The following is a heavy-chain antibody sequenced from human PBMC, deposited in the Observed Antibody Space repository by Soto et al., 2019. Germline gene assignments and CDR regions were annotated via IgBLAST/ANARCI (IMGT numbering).Heavy chain of an antibody. Sequence: PGGFLRLSCAASGFTFSSYSMNWVRQAPGKGLEWVSSISSSSSYIYYADSVKGRFTISRDNAKNSLYLQMNSLRAEDTAVYYCASRTRSEGYWGQGTLVTVSS. J-gene: IGHJ4*02. D-gene: IGHD1-7*01. CDR3: ASRTRSEGY. CDR2: ISSSSSYI. CDR1: GFTFSSYS. V-gene: IGHV3-21*01.